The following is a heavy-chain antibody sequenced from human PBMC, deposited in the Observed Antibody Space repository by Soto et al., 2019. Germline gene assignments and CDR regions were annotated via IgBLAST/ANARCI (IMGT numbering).Heavy chain of an antibody. D-gene: IGHD3-16*01. CDR3: AREGTTPYYYYGMDV. Sequence: EASVKVSCKASGGSFSSSSINWVRQAPGQGPEWMGNILPFFGTADYAQKFQGRVTMTTDTSTTTAYMELRSLRSDDTAVYYCAREGTTPYYYYGMDVWGQGTTVTVSS. CDR1: GGSFSSSS. V-gene: IGHV1-69*08. CDR2: ILPFFGTA. J-gene: IGHJ6*02.